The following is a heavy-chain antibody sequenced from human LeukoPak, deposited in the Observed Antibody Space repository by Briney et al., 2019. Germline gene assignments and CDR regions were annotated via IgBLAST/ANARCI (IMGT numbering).Heavy chain of an antibody. J-gene: IGHJ4*02. Sequence: SETLSLTCAVSGVSINSGDYSWNWIRQPPGRGLEWIGYIRPSGSTYYNPSLKSRVTISLDRSTNQFSLKLSSVTAADTAVYYCARGEGFMVRGVIINGNFDYWGQGTLVTVSS. D-gene: IGHD3-10*01. CDR1: GVSINSGDYS. V-gene: IGHV4-30-2*01. CDR3: ARGEGFMVRGVIINGNFDY. CDR2: IRPSGST.